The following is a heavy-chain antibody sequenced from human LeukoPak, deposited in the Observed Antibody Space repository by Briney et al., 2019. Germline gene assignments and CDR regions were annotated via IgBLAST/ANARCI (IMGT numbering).Heavy chain of an antibody. CDR2: ILPDGGNK. D-gene: IGHD4-23*01. CDR3: AIMTTVVTNFDY. CDR1: GFTFSSYA. J-gene: IGHJ4*02. Sequence: PGGSLRLSCAASGFTFSSYAMHWVRQAPGKGLEWVAAILPDGGNKHYADSVKGRVTISRDNSKNTLYLQMNSLRAEDTALYYCAIMTTVVTNFDYWGQGTLVTVSS. V-gene: IGHV3-30-3*01.